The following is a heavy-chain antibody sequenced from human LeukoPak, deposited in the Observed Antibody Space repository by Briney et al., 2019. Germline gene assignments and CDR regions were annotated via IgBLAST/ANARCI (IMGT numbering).Heavy chain of an antibody. J-gene: IGHJ4*02. CDR1: GYTFTSYD. CDR3: AIGNICTNGVCYTGVRY. CDR2: MNPNSGNT. V-gene: IGHV1-8*01. Sequence: GASVKVSCKASGYTFTSYDINWVRQATGQGLEWMGWMNPNSGNTGYAQKFQGRVTMTRNTSISTAYMELSSLRPEDTAVYYCAIGNICTNGVCYTGVRYWGQGTLVTVSS. D-gene: IGHD2-8*01.